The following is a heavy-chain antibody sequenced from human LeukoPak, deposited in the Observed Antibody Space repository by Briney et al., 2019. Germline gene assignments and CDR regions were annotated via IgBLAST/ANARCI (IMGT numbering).Heavy chain of an antibody. J-gene: IGHJ4*02. CDR1: GYSVTKYA. D-gene: IGHD6-19*01. Sequence: GASVKVSCKAVGYSVTKYAINWVRHAPGQGLECMGWISDYTGNTNYAQKLQGRVTMTTDTLTSTAYMELRSLRSADTAVYSRARDRRSYSSGWYSGYWGQGTMVTVSS. CDR2: ISDYTGNT. CDR3: ARDRRSYSSGWYSGY. V-gene: IGHV1-18*01.